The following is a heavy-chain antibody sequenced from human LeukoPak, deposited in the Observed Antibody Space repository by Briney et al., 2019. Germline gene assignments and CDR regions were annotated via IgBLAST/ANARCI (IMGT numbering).Heavy chain of an antibody. CDR2: ISSSSSYI. D-gene: IGHD1-26*01. J-gene: IGHJ4*02. Sequence: PGGSLRLSCAASGFTFSSYSMNWVRQAPGKGLEWVSSISSSSSYIYYADSVKGRFTISRDNAKNSLYLQMNSLRAEDTAVYHCARGLDYSGSYEFDYWGQGTLVTVSS. CDR3: ARGLDYSGSYEFDY. V-gene: IGHV3-21*01. CDR1: GFTFSSYS.